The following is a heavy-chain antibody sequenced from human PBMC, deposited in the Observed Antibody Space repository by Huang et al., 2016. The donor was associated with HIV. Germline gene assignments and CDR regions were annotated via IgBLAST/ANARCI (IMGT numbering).Heavy chain of an antibody. J-gene: IGHJ5*02. Sequence: QLQLQESGPGLVKPSETLSLTCTVSGGSISSSSYYWGWIRQPPGKGLEWIGSIDHSGTTYYNPALKSRVTIAVDTSRTQFSLKLSSVTAADTAVYDCAAHGRIVGIPAAPLRFDPWGQGTLVTVSS. D-gene: IGHD6-13*01. CDR1: GGSISSSSYY. CDR3: AAHGRIVGIPAAPLRFDP. V-gene: IGHV4-39*01. CDR2: IDHSGTT.